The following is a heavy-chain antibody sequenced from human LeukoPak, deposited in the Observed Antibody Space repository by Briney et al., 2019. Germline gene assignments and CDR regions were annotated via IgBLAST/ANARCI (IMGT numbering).Heavy chain of an antibody. Sequence: GGSLRLSCAASGFTFSSYYMSWVRQAPGKGLEWVANIKQDGSEQYYVDSMRGRFTISGDNAKNSLYLQMNSLRPEDTAVYYCTTYDSNNWFWGQGTLVTVSS. CDR1: GFTFSSYY. D-gene: IGHD6-13*01. CDR3: TTYDSNNWF. J-gene: IGHJ4*02. CDR2: IKQDGSEQ. V-gene: IGHV3-7*01.